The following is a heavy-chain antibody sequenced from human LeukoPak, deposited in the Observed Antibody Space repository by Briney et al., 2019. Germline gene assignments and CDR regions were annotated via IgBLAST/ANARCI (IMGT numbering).Heavy chain of an antibody. V-gene: IGHV4-39*01. Sequence: PSETLSLTCTVSGGSISTDNCYWGWIRQPPGKGLEWIGSIYYNGNTYYNPSLKSRVTISVDTSKNQFSLKLSSVTAADTAVYYCARHVVVSSSWSSTGFDPWGQGTLVTVSS. CDR1: GGSISTDNCY. J-gene: IGHJ5*02. CDR3: ARHVVVSSSWSSTGFDP. CDR2: IYYNGNT. D-gene: IGHD6-13*01.